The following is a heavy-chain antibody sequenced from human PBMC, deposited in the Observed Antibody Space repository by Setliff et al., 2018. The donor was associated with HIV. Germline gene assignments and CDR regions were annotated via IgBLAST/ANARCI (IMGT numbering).Heavy chain of an antibody. D-gene: IGHD6-13*01. CDR3: TAALQQQVVRWFDP. V-gene: IGHV3-15*01. Sequence: PGGSLRLSCAASGFTFSNAWMSWVRQAPGKGLEWVGRIKSKTDGGTTDYAAPVKGRFTNSRDDSKNTLYLQMNSLKTEDTAVYYCTAALQQQVVRWFDPWGQGILVTVSS. J-gene: IGHJ5*02. CDR2: IKSKTDGGTT. CDR1: GFTFSNAW.